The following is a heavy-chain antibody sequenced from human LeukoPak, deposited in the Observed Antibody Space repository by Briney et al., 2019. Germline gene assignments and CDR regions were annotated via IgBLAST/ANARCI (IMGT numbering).Heavy chain of an antibody. J-gene: IGHJ3*02. CDR1: GFTVSSNY. V-gene: IGHV3-9*01. Sequence: GGSLRLSCAASGFTVSSNYMSWVRQAPGKGLEWVSGISWNSGSIAYADSVKGRSTISRDNARNSLYLQMNSLTTEDTALYYCAKEMLRFGYDAFDIWGQGTMVTVAS. D-gene: IGHD3-10*01. CDR2: ISWNSGSI. CDR3: AKEMLRFGYDAFDI.